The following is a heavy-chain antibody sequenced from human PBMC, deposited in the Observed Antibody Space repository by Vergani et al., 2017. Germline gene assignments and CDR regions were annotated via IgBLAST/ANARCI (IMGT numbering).Heavy chain of an antibody. CDR2: MNPNSGNT. J-gene: IGHJ6*03. CDR3: ARLKQQLVRPRYLNYYYYYYMDV. D-gene: IGHD6-13*01. Sequence: QVQLVQSGAEVKKPGASVKVSCKASGYTFTSYDINWVRQATGQGLEWMGWMNPNSGNTGYAQKFQGRVTMTRNTSISTAYMELSSLRSEDTAVYSCARLKQQLVRPRYLNYYYYYYMDVWGKGTTVTVSS. V-gene: IGHV1-8*02. CDR1: GYTFTSYD.